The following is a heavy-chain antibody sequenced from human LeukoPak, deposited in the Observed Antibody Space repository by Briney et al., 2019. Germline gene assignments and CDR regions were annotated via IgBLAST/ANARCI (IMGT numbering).Heavy chain of an antibody. Sequence: ASVKVSCKASGYTFTGYYTHWVRQAPGQGLEWMGWINPNSGGTNYAQKFQGRVTMTRDTSTSTAYMELSRLRSDDTAVYYCARAGGYSGYDNDAFDIWGQGTMVTVSS. J-gene: IGHJ3*02. CDR1: GYTFTGYY. D-gene: IGHD5-12*01. CDR2: INPNSGGT. V-gene: IGHV1-2*02. CDR3: ARAGGYSGYDNDAFDI.